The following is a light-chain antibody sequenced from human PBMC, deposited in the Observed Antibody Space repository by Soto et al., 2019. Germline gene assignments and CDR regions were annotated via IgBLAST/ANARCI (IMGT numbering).Light chain of an antibody. CDR3: QHYNSYSEA. Sequence: DIQMTQSPSTLCGSVGDRVTITCRASQTISSWLALYQQKPGKAPKLLIYKASTLKSGVPSRFSGSGSGTEFTLTISSLQPDDFATYYCQHYNSYSEAFGQGTKVDI. V-gene: IGKV1-5*03. CDR2: KAS. CDR1: QTISSW. J-gene: IGKJ1*01.